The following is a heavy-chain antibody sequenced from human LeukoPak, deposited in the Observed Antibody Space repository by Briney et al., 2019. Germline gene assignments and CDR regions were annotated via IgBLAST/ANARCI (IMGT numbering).Heavy chain of an antibody. CDR1: GYTFTSYD. CDR3: ARGQRSMVRGVIISYWFDP. J-gene: IGHJ5*02. CDR2: MNPNSGST. Sequence: ASVKVSCKASGYTFTSYDINWVRQATGQGLEWMGWMNPNSGSTGYAQKFQGRVTMTRNTSISTAYMELSSLRSEDTAVYYCARGQRSMVRGVIISYWFDPWGQGTLVTVSS. V-gene: IGHV1-8*01. D-gene: IGHD3-10*01.